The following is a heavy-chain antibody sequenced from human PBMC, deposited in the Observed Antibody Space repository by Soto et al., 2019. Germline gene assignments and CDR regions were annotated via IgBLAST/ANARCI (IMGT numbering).Heavy chain of an antibody. CDR1: GGSISSSYY. CDR2: IYYSGST. V-gene: IGHV4-39*01. CDR3: AGTYYYDSSGYYYGLGIFDY. D-gene: IGHD3-22*01. Sequence: SETLSLTCTVSGGSISSSYYWGWIRQPPGKGLEWIGSIYYSGSTYYNPSLKSRVTISVDTSKNQFSLKLSSVTAADTAVYYCAGTYYYDSSGYYYGLGIFDYWGQGTLVTVSS. J-gene: IGHJ4*02.